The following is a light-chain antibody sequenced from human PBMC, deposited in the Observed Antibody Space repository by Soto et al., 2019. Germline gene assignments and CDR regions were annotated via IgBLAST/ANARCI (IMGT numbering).Light chain of an antibody. V-gene: IGKV1-39*01. J-gene: IGKJ1*01. CDR2: TAS. CDR3: QQTYTLPRT. CDR1: QTVSKY. Sequence: DIQMTQSPSSLSASVGDRVTITCRASQTVSKYVNWYQQKPGKVPDLLIYTASTLYSGVPSRFSGRGSGTEFTLTISSLQPEDFATYYCQQTYTLPRTFAQGTKVE.